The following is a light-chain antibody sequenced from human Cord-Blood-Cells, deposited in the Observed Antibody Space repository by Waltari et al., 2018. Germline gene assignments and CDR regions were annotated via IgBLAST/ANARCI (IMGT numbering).Light chain of an antibody. V-gene: IGLV3-1*01. CDR3: QAWDSSHVV. Sequence: SYELTQPPSVSVSPGQTASITCSGDKLGDKYACWYQQKPGQSPVLVIYQYSKRPSGTPGLFSGSNSGNTATLTISGTQAMDEADYYCQAWDSSHVVFGGGTKLTVL. CDR2: QYS. J-gene: IGLJ2*01. CDR1: KLGDKY.